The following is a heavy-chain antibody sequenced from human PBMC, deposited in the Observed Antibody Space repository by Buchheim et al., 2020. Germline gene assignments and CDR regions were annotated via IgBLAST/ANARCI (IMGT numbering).Heavy chain of an antibody. Sequence: QVQLVESGGGVVQPGRSLRLSCAASGITFSNSGMHWVRQAPGKGLEWVALIWSDASNKNYADSVKGRFTIARDNSKNTLNLQMNSLRAEDTAVYYCARELNGVFDYWGQGTL. J-gene: IGHJ4*02. CDR1: GITFSNSG. D-gene: IGHD4-17*01. CDR2: IWSDASNK. CDR3: ARELNGVFDY. V-gene: IGHV3-33*01.